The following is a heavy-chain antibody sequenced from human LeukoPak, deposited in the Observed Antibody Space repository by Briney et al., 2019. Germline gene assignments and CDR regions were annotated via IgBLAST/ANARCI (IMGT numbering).Heavy chain of an antibody. J-gene: IGHJ5*02. CDR2: ISGSGGNT. CDR3: AKDRGSEYDFLSGYHNWFDP. CDR1: GFTFSSYA. Sequence: GGSLRLSCAASGFTFSSYAMSWVRQAPGKELEWVSAISGSGGNTYYTDSVKGRFTISRDNSKNTLYLQMNSLRAEDTAVYYCAKDRGSEYDFLSGYHNWFDPWGQGTLVIVSS. V-gene: IGHV3-23*01. D-gene: IGHD3-3*01.